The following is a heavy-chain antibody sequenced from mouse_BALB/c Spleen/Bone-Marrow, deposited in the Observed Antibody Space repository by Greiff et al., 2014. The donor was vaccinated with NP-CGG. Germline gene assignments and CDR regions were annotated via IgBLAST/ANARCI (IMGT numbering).Heavy chain of an antibody. CDR1: GYAFTSYN. D-gene: IGHD4-1*01. CDR3: ARSILGAMGY. CDR2: IDPYNGGT. Sequence: LVESGPELVKPGASVKVSCKASGYAFTSYNMYWVKQSHGKSLEWIGYIDPYNGGTSYNQKFKGKATLTVDKSSSTAYMHLNSLTSEDSAVYYCARSILGAMGYWGQGTSVTVSS. V-gene: IGHV1S135*01. J-gene: IGHJ4*01.